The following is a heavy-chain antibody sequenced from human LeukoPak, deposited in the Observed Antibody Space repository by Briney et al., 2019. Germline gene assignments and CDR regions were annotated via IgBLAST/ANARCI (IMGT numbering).Heavy chain of an antibody. V-gene: IGHV3-30-3*01. CDR1: GFTFSNFA. Sequence: GGSLRLSCAASGFTFSNFAIHWVRQAPGKGLEWVAVISYDGSNKYYADSVKGRFTISRDNSKNTLYLQMNSLRAEDTAVYYCARDCSSTSCHRQGGFDYWGQGTLVTVSS. CDR2: ISYDGSNK. D-gene: IGHD2-2*01. J-gene: IGHJ4*02. CDR3: ARDCSSTSCHRQGGFDY.